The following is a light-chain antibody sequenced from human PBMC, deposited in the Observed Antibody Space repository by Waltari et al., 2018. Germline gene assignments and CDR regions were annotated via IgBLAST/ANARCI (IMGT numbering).Light chain of an antibody. V-gene: IGLV2-14*01. CDR3: QSYDNSPYVI. CDR1: SNDVGAPNL. CDR2: EVN. J-gene: IGLJ2*01. Sequence: QSALTQPASVSGSLGQSISISCAGTSNDVGAPNLLSWYQQYPGRAPKLVIYEVNNRPSGISSRFSGSKSGNTASLTISGLQAEDEADYYCQSYDNSPYVIFGGGTKLTVL.